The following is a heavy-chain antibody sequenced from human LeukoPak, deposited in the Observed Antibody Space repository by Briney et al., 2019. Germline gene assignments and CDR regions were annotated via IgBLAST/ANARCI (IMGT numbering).Heavy chain of an antibody. D-gene: IGHD2-2*01. V-gene: IGHV4-34*01. CDR3: ARGIVVVPAALSYNWFDP. Sequence: SETLSLTCAVHGGSFSGYYWSWIRQPPGKGLEWIGEINHSGSTNYNPSLKSRVTISVDTSKNQFSLKLSSVTAADTAVYYCARGIVVVPAALSYNWFDPWGQGTLVTVSS. CDR1: GGSFSGYY. J-gene: IGHJ5*02. CDR2: INHSGST.